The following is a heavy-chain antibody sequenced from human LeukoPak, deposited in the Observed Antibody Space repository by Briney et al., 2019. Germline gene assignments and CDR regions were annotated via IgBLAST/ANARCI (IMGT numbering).Heavy chain of an antibody. CDR2: VYYSGNT. CDR1: GGSISSYY. D-gene: IGHD3-3*01. V-gene: IGHV4-59*08. J-gene: IGHJ4*02. CDR3: ARAMGTIFGVVSPYFDY. Sequence: PSETLSLTCTVSGGSISSYYWSWIRQPPGKGLEWIGFVYYSGNTNYNPSLKSRVTISVDTSKNQFSLKLSSVTAADTAVYYCARAMGTIFGVVSPYFDYWGQGTLVTVSS.